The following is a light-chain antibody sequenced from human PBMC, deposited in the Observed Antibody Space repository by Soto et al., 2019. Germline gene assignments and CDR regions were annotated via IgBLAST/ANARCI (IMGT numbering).Light chain of an antibody. J-gene: IGKJ2*01. CDR3: QQRINWPPMFT. Sequence: DIQMTQFPLSLSASVGDRVTITCRASQTIRSHLNWYQQKPGEAPKIVIYATSTLQSGVPSRFSGSVSGTDFILTISSLQPEDFAVYYCQQRINWPPMFTFGQGTKLEIK. V-gene: IGKV1-39*01. CDR1: QTIRSH. CDR2: ATS.